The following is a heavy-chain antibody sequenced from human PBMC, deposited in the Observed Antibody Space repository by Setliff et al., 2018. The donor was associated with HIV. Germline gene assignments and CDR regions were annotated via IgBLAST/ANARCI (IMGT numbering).Heavy chain of an antibody. CDR3: AGLSPPEDYGELGGVDY. D-gene: IGHD4-17*01. J-gene: IGHJ4*02. Sequence: GGSLRLSCVASGFTLSRYWMHWVRQAPGKGLVWVSRINSDGSSTGYADSVKGRFTIYRDNAKNSLFLQMDSLRVEDTAFYYCAGLSPPEDYGELGGVDYWGQGTRVTSPQ. V-gene: IGHV3-74*01. CDR2: INSDGSST. CDR1: GFTLSRYW.